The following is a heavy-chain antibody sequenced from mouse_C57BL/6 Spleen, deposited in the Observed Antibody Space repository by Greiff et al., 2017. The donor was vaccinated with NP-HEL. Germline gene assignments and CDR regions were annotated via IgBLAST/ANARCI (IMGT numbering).Heavy chain of an antibody. J-gene: IGHJ4*01. Sequence: VHLVESGAELARPGASVKLSCKASGYTFTSYGISWVKQRTGQGLEWIGEIYPRSGNTYYNEKFKGKATLTADKSSSTAYMELRSLTSEDSAVYFCARPQAHYDYDLYAMDYWGQGTSVTVSS. CDR3: ARPQAHYDYDLYAMDY. CDR2: IYPRSGNT. V-gene: IGHV1-81*01. D-gene: IGHD2-4*01. CDR1: GYTFTSYG.